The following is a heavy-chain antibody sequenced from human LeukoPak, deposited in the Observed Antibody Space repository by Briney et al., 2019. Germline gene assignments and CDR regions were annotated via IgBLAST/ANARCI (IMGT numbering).Heavy chain of an antibody. D-gene: IGHD1-26*01. CDR2: IKEDESAK. CDR1: GFTFRSYW. CDR3: ARDVGGSLEY. Sequence: GGSLRVSCAASGFTFRSYWMAWVRQAPGKGLEWVANIKEDESAKHQADSVKGRFTISRDNAQNSVYLQMSSLRGEDTAVYYCARDVGGSLEYWLQGTLVTVSS. V-gene: IGHV3-7*01. J-gene: IGHJ4*02.